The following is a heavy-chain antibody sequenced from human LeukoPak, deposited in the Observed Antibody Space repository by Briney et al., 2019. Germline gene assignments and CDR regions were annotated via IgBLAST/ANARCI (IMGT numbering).Heavy chain of an antibody. CDR1: GFTFSNYA. V-gene: IGHV3-74*01. CDR3: ARSSSGFYIQ. J-gene: IGHJ4*02. CDR2: ISGDGSSI. D-gene: IGHD3-22*01. Sequence: PGGSLRLSCAASGFTFSNYAMSWVRQAPGKGPVWVSRISGDGSSILYADSVKGRFTISRDNAKNSLYVQMNSLRADDSAVYYCARSSSGFYIQWGQGTLVTGSS.